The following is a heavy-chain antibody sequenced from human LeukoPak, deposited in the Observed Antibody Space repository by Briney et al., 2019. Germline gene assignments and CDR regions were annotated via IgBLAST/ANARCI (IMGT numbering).Heavy chain of an antibody. V-gene: IGHV3-53*01. CDR1: TFIVISNH. D-gene: IGHD4-17*01. CDR2: IKSGGGT. CDR3: ANTHDYGADNWLDP. J-gene: IGHJ5*02. Sequence: GRSLRLSCAASTFIVISNHMSWVRQAPGQELELVSVIKSGGGTYYADSVKGRFTISRDNSKNTVYLQMNSLRAEDTAVYYCANTHDYGADNWLDPWGQGTLVTVSS.